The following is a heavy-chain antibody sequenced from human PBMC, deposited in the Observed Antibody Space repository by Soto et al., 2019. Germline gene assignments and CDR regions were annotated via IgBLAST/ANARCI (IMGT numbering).Heavy chain of an antibody. Sequence: SGKDCYKSCVWAFTSSAFQWVRQARGQRLEWIGWIVVGSGNTNYAQKFHERVTITRDMSTSTAYMELSSLRSEDTAVYYCAADKAAMEYWGQGTLVTGSS. V-gene: IGHV1-58*01. CDR2: IVVGSGNT. CDR3: AADKAAMEY. CDR1: VWAFTSSA. J-gene: IGHJ4*02. D-gene: IGHD5-18*01.